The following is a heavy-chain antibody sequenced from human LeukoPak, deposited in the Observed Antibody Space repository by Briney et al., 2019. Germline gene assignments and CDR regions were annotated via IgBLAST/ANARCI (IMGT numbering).Heavy chain of an antibody. CDR3: ASRIDFWSGSLSDVFDI. Sequence: SETLSLTCTVSGGSIRSYYWSWIRQPPGKGLEWIGYIYYSGSTNYNPSLKSRVTISVDTSKNQFSLKLGSVTAADTAVYYCASRIDFWSGSLSDVFDIWGQGTMVTVSS. V-gene: IGHV4-59*01. J-gene: IGHJ3*02. D-gene: IGHD3-3*01. CDR2: IYYSGST. CDR1: GGSIRSYY.